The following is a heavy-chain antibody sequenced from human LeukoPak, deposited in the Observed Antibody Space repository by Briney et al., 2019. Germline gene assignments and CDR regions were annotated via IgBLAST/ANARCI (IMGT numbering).Heavy chain of an antibody. CDR2: MSNSGHT. CDR1: GGSISSGNYY. Sequence: SETLSLTCTVSGGSISSGNYYWSWIRQPPGKGLEWIGFMSNSGHTDSTPSLKSRVTISVDTSKNQFSLKLNSVTAADTAVYYCARVSAAGTGPDYRGQGTLVTVSS. J-gene: IGHJ4*02. CDR3: ARVSAAGTGPDY. V-gene: IGHV4-61*01. D-gene: IGHD6-13*01.